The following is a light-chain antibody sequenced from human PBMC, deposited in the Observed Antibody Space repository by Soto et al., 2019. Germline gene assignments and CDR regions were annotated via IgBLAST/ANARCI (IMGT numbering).Light chain of an antibody. J-gene: IGLJ3*02. Sequence: QSVLTQPPSVSAAPGQKVTISCSGSSSNIGNNYVSWYQQLPGTAPKLLIYDTNNRPSGIPDRFSGSKSGTSATLAITGLQPGDEADYYCATWDNSLSAWVFGGGTKVTVL. CDR3: ATWDNSLSAWV. CDR1: SSNIGNNY. V-gene: IGLV1-51*01. CDR2: DTN.